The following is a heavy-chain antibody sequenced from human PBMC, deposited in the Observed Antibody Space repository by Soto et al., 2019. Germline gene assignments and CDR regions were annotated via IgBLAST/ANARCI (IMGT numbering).Heavy chain of an antibody. D-gene: IGHD6-13*01. Sequence: SETLSLTCTVSGGSISSSSYYWGWIRQPPGKGLEWIGSIYYSGSTYYNPSLKSRVTISVDTSKNQFSLKLSSVTAADTAVYYCARPTLAAAGQIDYWGQGTLVTVSS. J-gene: IGHJ4*02. CDR3: ARPTLAAAGQIDY. CDR1: GGSISSSSYY. CDR2: IYYSGST. V-gene: IGHV4-39*01.